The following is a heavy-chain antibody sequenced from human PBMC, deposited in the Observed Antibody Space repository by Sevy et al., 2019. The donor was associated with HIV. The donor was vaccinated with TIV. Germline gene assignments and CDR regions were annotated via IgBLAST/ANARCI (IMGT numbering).Heavy chain of an antibody. CDR2: IRGNADAT. CDR3: VKEVSQDRYSDY. D-gene: IGHD1-20*01. CDR1: GFTFSNYA. Sequence: GGSLRLSCAASGFTFSNYAMSWVRQTPGKGLEWVSAIRGNADATYYTDSVKGRFTISRDNSKNTVYLQMNSLRAEDTAVYDCVKEVSQDRYSDYWGQGTLVTVSS. V-gene: IGHV3-23*01. J-gene: IGHJ4*02.